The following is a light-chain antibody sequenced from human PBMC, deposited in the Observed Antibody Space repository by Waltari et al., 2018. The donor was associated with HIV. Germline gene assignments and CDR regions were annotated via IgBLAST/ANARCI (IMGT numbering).Light chain of an antibody. Sequence: DIVMTQSPDSLAVSLGERATMNCKSSQSVFYSSNSKNYLAWYQQKPEQPPKLLIYWASTRESGVPDRFSGSGSGTDFTLTISSLQAEDVAVYYCQQYSITPVTFGQGTKLEIK. CDR1: QSVFYSSNSKNY. V-gene: IGKV4-1*01. CDR2: WAS. J-gene: IGKJ2*01. CDR3: QQYSITPVT.